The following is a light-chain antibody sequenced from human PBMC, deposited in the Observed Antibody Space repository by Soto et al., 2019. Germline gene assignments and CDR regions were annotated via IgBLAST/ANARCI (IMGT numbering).Light chain of an antibody. J-gene: IGLJ2*01. CDR2: EVS. CDR1: SSDVGGYNY. Sequence: QSVLTQPASVSGSPRQSITISCTGTSSDVGGYNYVSWYQQHPGKPPKLMICEVSNRPSGISYRFSGSKSGNTASLTISGLQAEDEADYYCSSFTSTSSTLVFGGGTKLTVL. CDR3: SSFTSTSSTLV. V-gene: IGLV2-14*01.